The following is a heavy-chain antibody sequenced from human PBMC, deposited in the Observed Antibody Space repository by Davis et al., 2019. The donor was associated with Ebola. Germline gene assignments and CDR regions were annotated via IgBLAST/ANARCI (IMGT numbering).Heavy chain of an antibody. V-gene: IGHV1-46*01. J-gene: IGHJ6*04. CDR1: GYTFTSYY. D-gene: IGHD3-10*01. Sequence: ASVKVSCKAPGYTFTSYYMHWVRQAPGQGLEWMGIINPSGGSTSYAQKFQGRVTMTRDTSTSTVYMELSSLRSEDTAVYYCARERVRGVIRDYYYYGMDVWGKGTTVTVSS. CDR3: ARERVRGVIRDYYYYGMDV. CDR2: INPSGGST.